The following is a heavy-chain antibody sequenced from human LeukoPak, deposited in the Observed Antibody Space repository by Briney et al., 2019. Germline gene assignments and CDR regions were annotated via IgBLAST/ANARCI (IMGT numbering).Heavy chain of an antibody. J-gene: IGHJ6*03. V-gene: IGHV3-48*04. Sequence: GGSLRLSCAASGFTFSSYSMNWIRQAPGKGLEWVSYISSSGSTIHYADSVKGRFTISRDNAKNSLYLQMNSLRAEDTAVYYCARDPHIGATAGTGYFYYYYMDVWGKGTTVTVSS. CDR2: ISSSGSTI. CDR3: ARDPHIGATAGTGYFYYYYMDV. CDR1: GFTFSSYS. D-gene: IGHD6-13*01.